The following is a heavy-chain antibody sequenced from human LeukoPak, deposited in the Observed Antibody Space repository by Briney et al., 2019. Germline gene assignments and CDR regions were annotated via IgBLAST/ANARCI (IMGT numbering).Heavy chain of an antibody. CDR1: GGSFSGNS. D-gene: IGHD3-22*01. Sequence: SETLSLTCAVYGGSFSGNSWSWIRQPPGKGLEWIGEINHSGSTNYNPSLKSRVTMTVDTSKNQFSLKLSSVTAADTAVYYCARLYGRSDYNGDNWGQGTLVTVSS. V-gene: IGHV4-34*01. J-gene: IGHJ4*02. CDR2: INHSGST. CDR3: ARLYGRSDYNGDN.